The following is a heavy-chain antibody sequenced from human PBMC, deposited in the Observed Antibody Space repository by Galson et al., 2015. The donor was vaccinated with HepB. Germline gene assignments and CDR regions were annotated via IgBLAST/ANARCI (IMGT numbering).Heavy chain of an antibody. CDR1: GFTFSSYA. D-gene: IGHD4-17*01. CDR2: ISYDGSNK. CDR3: ARDGGALYGDSNYFDY. J-gene: IGHJ4*02. Sequence: SLRLSCAASGFTFSSYAMHWVRQAPGKGLEWVAVISYDGSNKYYADSVKGRFTISRDNSKNTLYLQMNSLRAEDTAVYYCARDGGALYGDSNYFDYWGQGTLDTVSS. V-gene: IGHV3-30-3*01.